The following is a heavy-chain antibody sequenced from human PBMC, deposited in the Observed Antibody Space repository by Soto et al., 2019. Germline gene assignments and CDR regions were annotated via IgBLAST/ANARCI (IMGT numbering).Heavy chain of an antibody. CDR2: ISSSGGST. Sequence: GGSLRLSCAASGFPFGSYVMSWVRQAPGKGLEWVSAISSSGGSTYYADSVKGRFTISRDNAKNTLYLQVSGLRAEDTAVYYCAKDNPAWNYYYFDYWGQGILVTVSS. CDR3: AKDNPAWNYYYFDY. CDR1: GFPFGSYV. V-gene: IGHV3-23*01. J-gene: IGHJ4*02. D-gene: IGHD1-7*01.